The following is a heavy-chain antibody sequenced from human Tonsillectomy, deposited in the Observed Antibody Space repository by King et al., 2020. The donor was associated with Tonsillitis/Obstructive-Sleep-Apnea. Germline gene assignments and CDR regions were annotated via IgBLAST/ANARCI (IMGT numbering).Heavy chain of an antibody. D-gene: IGHD3-16*02. CDR2: ISYDGSNK. CDR1: GFTFSSYA. V-gene: IGHV3-30*01. J-gene: IGHJ6*03. Sequence: QVQLVESGGGVVQPGRSLRLSCAASGFTFSSYAMHWVRQAPGKGLEWVAVISYDGSNKYYADSVKGRFTISRDNSKNTLYLQMNSLRAEDTAVYYCARNGGDYVWGSYRDMDVWGKGTTVTVSS. CDR3: ARNGGDYVWGSYRDMDV.